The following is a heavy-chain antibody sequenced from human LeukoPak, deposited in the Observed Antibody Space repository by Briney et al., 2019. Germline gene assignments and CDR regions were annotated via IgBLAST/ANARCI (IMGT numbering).Heavy chain of an antibody. D-gene: IGHD5/OR15-5a*01. CDR3: AKSVVPNNWFDP. Sequence: TGGSLRLSCAASGFTFSSYGMHWVRQAPGKGLEWVLSISSSSNYIYYADSVKGRFTISRDNAKNSLYLQLNSLRAEDTAVYYCAKSVVPNNWFDPWGQGTLVTVSS. J-gene: IGHJ5*02. CDR2: ISSSSNYI. V-gene: IGHV3-21*01. CDR1: GFTFSSYG.